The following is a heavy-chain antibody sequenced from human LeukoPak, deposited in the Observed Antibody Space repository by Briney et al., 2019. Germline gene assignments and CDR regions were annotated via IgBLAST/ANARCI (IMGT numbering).Heavy chain of an antibody. Sequence: GASVKVSCKASGGTFSSYAISWVRQAPGQGLEWMGGIIPIFGTANYAQKFQGRVTMTRDTSISTAYMELSRLRSDDTAVYYCARDASWFDPWGQGTLVTVSS. CDR2: IIPIFGTA. V-gene: IGHV1-69*05. CDR3: ARDASWFDP. J-gene: IGHJ5*02. CDR1: GGTFSSYA.